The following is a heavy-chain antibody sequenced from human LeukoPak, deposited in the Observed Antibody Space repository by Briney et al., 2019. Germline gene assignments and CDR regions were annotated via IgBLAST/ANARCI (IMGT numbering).Heavy chain of an antibody. CDR1: GGSIRSDNYY. J-gene: IGHJ5*02. CDR3: ARGLSIAARRGWFDP. D-gene: IGHD6-6*01. CDR2: IHSSGST. Sequence: SETLSLTCTVSGGSIRSDNYYWSWIRQPAGKGLEWIGRIHSSGSTNYNPSLKSRVTISVDTSKNQFSLKLSSVTAADTAVYYCARGLSIAARRGWFDPWGQGTLVTVSS. V-gene: IGHV4-61*02.